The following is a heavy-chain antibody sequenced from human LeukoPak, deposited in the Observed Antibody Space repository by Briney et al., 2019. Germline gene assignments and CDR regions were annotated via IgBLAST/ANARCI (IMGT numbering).Heavy chain of an antibody. CDR3: ARGWVPRGQKSCFDY. CDR2: MYASGDF. Sequence: SETLSLTCTVSGGSMNVYYWTWIRQSAGKGLEWLGRMYASGDFNYNPFLKSRVTMSIDTSKNQFSLNLNSVTAADAAVYYCARGWVPRGQKSCFDYWGRGTLVTVSS. D-gene: IGHD1-26*01. CDR1: GGSMNVYY. V-gene: IGHV4-4*07. J-gene: IGHJ4*02.